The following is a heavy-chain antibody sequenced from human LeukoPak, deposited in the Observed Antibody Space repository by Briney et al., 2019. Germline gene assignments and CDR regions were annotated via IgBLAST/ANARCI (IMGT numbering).Heavy chain of an antibody. CDR3: ARDAYGGNSWGWFDP. J-gene: IGHJ5*02. Sequence: PSETLSLTCTVSGGSISSSTYYWGWIRQPPGKGLEWIGSIYYSGNTYYKPSLKSRVTISVDTSRNQFSLKLNSVTAADTAVYYCARDAYGGNSWGWFDPWGQGTLVTVSS. CDR1: GGSISSSTYY. D-gene: IGHD4-23*01. CDR2: IYYSGNT. V-gene: IGHV4-39*07.